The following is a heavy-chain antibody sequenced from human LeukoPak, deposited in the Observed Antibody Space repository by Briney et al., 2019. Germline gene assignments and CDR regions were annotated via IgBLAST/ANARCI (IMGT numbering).Heavy chain of an antibody. J-gene: IGHJ4*02. Sequence: PSETLSLTCAVYGGSFSGYYWSWIRQPPGKGLEWIGEINHSGSTNYNPSLKSRVTISVDTSKNQFSLKLSSVTAADTAVYYCARDGSGSYYNDYLFDYWGQGTLVTVSS. V-gene: IGHV4-34*01. D-gene: IGHD3-10*01. CDR2: INHSGST. CDR3: ARDGSGSYYNDYLFDY. CDR1: GGSFSGYY.